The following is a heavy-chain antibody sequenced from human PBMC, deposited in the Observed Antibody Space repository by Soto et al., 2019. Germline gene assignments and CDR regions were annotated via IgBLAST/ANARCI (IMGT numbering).Heavy chain of an antibody. Sequence: GGSLRLSCAASGFTFSSYGMHWVRQAPGKGLEWVAVIWYDGSNKYYADSVKGRFTISRDNSKNTLYLQMNSLRAEDTAVYYCARVPSYGDYYYYYMDVWGKGTTVTVSS. J-gene: IGHJ6*03. CDR3: ARVPSYGDYYYYYMDV. D-gene: IGHD4-17*01. CDR2: IWYDGSNK. V-gene: IGHV3-33*01. CDR1: GFTFSSYG.